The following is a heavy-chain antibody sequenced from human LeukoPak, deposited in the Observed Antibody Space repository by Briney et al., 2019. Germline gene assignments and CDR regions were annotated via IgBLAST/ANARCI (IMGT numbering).Heavy chain of an antibody. D-gene: IGHD1-26*01. J-gene: IGHJ4*02. CDR2: IYYTGST. Sequence: SETLSLTCTVSGGSISSSSYYWGWIRQPPGKGLEWIGIIYYTGSTYYNPSLKSRVTISVDTSKNQFSLKLSSVTAADTAVYYCARRAEYSGSYCAVLDYWGQGTVVTVSS. CDR1: GGSISSSSYY. V-gene: IGHV4-39*01. CDR3: ARRAEYSGSYCAVLDY.